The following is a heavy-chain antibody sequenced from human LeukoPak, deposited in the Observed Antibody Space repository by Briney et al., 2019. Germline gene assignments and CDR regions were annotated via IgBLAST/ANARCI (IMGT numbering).Heavy chain of an antibody. CDR2: INSDGSST. D-gene: IGHD3-9*01. Sequence: GGSLRLSCAASGFTFSSYWMHWVRQAPGKGLVWVSRINSDGSSTSYADSVKGRFTISRDNSKNTLYLQMNSLRAEDTAVYYCAKFYALLTGYFDYWGQGTLVTVSS. V-gene: IGHV3-74*01. CDR3: AKFYALLTGYFDY. J-gene: IGHJ4*02. CDR1: GFTFSSYW.